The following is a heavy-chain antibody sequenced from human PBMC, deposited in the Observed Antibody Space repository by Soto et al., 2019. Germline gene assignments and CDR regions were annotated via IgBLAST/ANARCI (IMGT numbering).Heavy chain of an antibody. CDR3: ARALRPYYYGSSYWFDP. D-gene: IGHD3-10*01. CDR1: GGSFSGYY. CDR2: INHSGST. V-gene: IGHV4-34*01. J-gene: IGHJ5*02. Sequence: SETLSLTCAVYGGSFSGYYWSWIRQPPGKGLEWIGEINHSGSTNYNPSLKSRVTISVDTSKNQFSLKLSSVTAADTAVYYCARALRPYYYGSSYWFDPWGQGTLVTVSS.